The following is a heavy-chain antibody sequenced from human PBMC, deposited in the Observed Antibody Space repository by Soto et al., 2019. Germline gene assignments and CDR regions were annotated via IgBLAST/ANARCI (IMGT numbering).Heavy chain of an antibody. D-gene: IGHD3-16*01. CDR1: GYTFTSYG. CDR3: ARDWARPIYYYYYMDV. CDR2: ISAYNGNT. Sequence: QVPLVQSGAEVKKPGAPVKVSCKASGYTFTSYGISWVRQAPGQGLEWMGWISAYNGNTNYAQKLQGRVTMTTDTSTSTAYMELRSLRSDDTAVYYCARDWARPIYYYYYMDVWGKGTTVTVSS. J-gene: IGHJ6*03. V-gene: IGHV1-18*01.